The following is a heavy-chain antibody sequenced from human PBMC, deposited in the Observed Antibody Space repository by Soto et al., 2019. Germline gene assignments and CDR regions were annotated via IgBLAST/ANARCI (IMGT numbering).Heavy chain of an antibody. D-gene: IGHD6-19*01. CDR3: ARNQESSGWYGSDY. Sequence: ASVKVSCKASGYTFTSYGISWVRQAPGQGLEWMGWISAYNGNTNYAQKLQGRVTMTTDTSTSTAYMELRRLRSDDTAVYYCARNQESSGWYGSDYWGQGTLVTVSS. J-gene: IGHJ4*02. V-gene: IGHV1-18*01. CDR1: GYTFTSYG. CDR2: ISAYNGNT.